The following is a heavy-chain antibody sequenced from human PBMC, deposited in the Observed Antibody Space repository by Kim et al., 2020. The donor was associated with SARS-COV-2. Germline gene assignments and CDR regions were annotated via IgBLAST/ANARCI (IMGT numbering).Heavy chain of an antibody. CDR2: IYHSGST. J-gene: IGHJ4*02. Sequence: SETLSLTCTVSGYSISSGYYWGWIRQPPGKGLEWIGSIYHSGSTYYNPSLKSRVTISVDTSKNQFSLKLSSVTAADTAVYYCARARPPLDYWGQGTLVTV. CDR3: ARARPPLDY. V-gene: IGHV4-38-2*02. CDR1: GYSISSGYY.